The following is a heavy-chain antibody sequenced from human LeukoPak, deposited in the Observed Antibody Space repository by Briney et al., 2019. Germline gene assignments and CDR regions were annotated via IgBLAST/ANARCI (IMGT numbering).Heavy chain of an antibody. D-gene: IGHD3-22*01. Sequence: PSETLSLTCGVHGGSFSGFYWSWIRLPPGKGPEWIGQINHGGSANYNPSLRSRVTISVDMSKNQFSLNLRSVTAADTGVYYCASTYYDSGGFSPFDYWGQGSLVTVSS. CDR1: GGSFSGFY. CDR2: INHGGSA. CDR3: ASTYYDSGGFSPFDY. V-gene: IGHV4-34*01. J-gene: IGHJ4*02.